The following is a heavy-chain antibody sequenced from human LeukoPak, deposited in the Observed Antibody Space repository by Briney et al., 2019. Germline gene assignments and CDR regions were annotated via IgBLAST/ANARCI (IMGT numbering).Heavy chain of an antibody. Sequence: APVKVSCKASGGTFSSYAISWVRQAPGQGLEWMGIINPSGGSTSYAQKLQGRVTMTRDTSTSTVYMELSSLRSEDTAVYYCARSPPYCSSTSCSFDYWGQGTLVTVSS. V-gene: IGHV1-46*01. D-gene: IGHD2-2*01. CDR3: ARSPPYCSSTSCSFDY. CDR1: GGTFSSYA. CDR2: INPSGGST. J-gene: IGHJ4*02.